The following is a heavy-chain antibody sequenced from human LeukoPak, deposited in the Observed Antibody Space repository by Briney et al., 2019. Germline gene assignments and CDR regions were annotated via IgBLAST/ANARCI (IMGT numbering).Heavy chain of an antibody. Sequence: PGKSLRLSCTASGFTFSDYGMHWVRQPPGKGLEWVAIIWYDGSNKKYEDSVKGRFTTSRDNSKNTLYLQMNSLRAEDTAVYYCARGVDYYENSGTIDYWGQGTLVTVSS. V-gene: IGHV3-33*01. J-gene: IGHJ4*02. CDR2: IWYDGSNK. CDR3: ARGVDYYENSGTIDY. CDR1: GFTFSDYG. D-gene: IGHD3-22*01.